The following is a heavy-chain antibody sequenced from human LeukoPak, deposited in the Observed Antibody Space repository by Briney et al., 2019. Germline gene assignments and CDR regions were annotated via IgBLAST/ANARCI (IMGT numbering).Heavy chain of an antibody. Sequence: ASVKVSCKASGYTFTGYYMHWVRQAPGQGLEWMGWINPNSGGTNYAQKFQGRVTMTWDTSISTAYMELSRLRSDDTAVYYCARTPFMELAVDYWGQGTLVTVSS. CDR3: ARTPFMELAVDY. CDR1: GYTFTGYY. CDR2: INPNSGGT. V-gene: IGHV1-2*02. D-gene: IGHD3-3*01. J-gene: IGHJ4*02.